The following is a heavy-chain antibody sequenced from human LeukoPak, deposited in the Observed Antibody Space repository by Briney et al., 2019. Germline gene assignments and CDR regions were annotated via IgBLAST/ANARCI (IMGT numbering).Heavy chain of an antibody. CDR2: ISASGGGT. CDR1: EFIFSSYG. J-gene: IGHJ4*02. V-gene: IGHV3-23*01. Sequence: GGSLRLSCAASEFIFSSYGMSWVRQAPGKGLEWVSAISASGGGTYHADSVKGRFTISRDNSRNTLYLEMNSLRAEDTAIYYCAREVTPGALLYGPFDYWGQGTLFTVSS. CDR3: AREVTPGALLYGPFDY. D-gene: IGHD4-23*01.